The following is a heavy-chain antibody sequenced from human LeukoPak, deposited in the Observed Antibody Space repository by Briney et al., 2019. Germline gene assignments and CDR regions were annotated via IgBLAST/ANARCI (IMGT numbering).Heavy chain of an antibody. Sequence: GASVKASCKASGGTFSSYAISWVRQAPGQGLEWMGGIIPIFDTTNYAQKFQGRVTITTDESTSTAYMELSSLRSEDTAVYYCARDRGDAFDIWGQGTMVTVSS. J-gene: IGHJ3*02. V-gene: IGHV1-69*05. CDR2: IIPIFDTT. CDR1: GGTFSSYA. D-gene: IGHD3-10*01. CDR3: ARDRGDAFDI.